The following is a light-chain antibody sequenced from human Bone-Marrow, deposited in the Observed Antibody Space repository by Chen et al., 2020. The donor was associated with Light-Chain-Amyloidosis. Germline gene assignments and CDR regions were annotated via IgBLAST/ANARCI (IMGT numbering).Light chain of an antibody. Sequence: QSALTQPASVSGSPGQSITIPCTGTSGDVVGDNHVSWYQQHPDKAPKLMIYEVTNRPSWVPDRFSGSKSDNTASLTISGLQTEDEADYFCSSYTITNTLVFGSGTRVTVL. CDR1: SGDVVGDNH. CDR3: SSYTITNTLV. CDR2: EVT. V-gene: IGLV2-14*01. J-gene: IGLJ1*01.